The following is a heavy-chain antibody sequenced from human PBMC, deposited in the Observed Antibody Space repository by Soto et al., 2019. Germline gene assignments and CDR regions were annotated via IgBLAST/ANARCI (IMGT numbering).Heavy chain of an antibody. CDR2: ISYDGSNK. Sequence: VQLVESGGGVVQPGRSLRLSCAASGFTFSSYGMHWVRQAPGKGLEWVAVISYDGSNKYYADSVKGRFTISRDNSKNTLYLKMNSLRAEDTAVYYCAKDMEYSSGWYPLHYWGQGTLVTVSS. V-gene: IGHV3-30*18. J-gene: IGHJ4*02. CDR1: GFTFSSYG. D-gene: IGHD6-19*01. CDR3: AKDMEYSSGWYPLHY.